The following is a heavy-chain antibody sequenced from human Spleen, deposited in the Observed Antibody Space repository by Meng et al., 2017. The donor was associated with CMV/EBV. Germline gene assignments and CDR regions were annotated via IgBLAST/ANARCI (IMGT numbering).Heavy chain of an antibody. Sequence: GGSLRLSCEASGYSFSNYWIGWVRQMPGKGLEWMGIIYPVDSDTRYSPSFQGQVTISADKSITTAYLQWTSLKASDTAMYYCARGGLYGYNNYYGLDVWGQGTTVTVSS. CDR1: GYSFSNYW. CDR2: IYPVDSDT. J-gene: IGHJ6*02. V-gene: IGHV5-51*01. CDR3: ARGGLYGYNNYYGLDV. D-gene: IGHD5-24*01.